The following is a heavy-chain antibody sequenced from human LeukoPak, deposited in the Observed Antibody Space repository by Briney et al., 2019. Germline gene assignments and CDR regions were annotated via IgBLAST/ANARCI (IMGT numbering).Heavy chain of an antibody. CDR3: AKDLYGSGSSPDY. D-gene: IGHD3-10*01. J-gene: IGHJ4*02. CDR1: GFTFSSYA. V-gene: IGHV3-23*01. Sequence: GRSLRLSCAASGFTFSSYAMSWVRQAPGKGLEWVSAISGSGGSTYYADSVKGRFTISRDNSKNTLYLQMNSLRAEDTAVYYCAKDLYGSGSSPDYWGQGTLVTVSP. CDR2: ISGSGGST.